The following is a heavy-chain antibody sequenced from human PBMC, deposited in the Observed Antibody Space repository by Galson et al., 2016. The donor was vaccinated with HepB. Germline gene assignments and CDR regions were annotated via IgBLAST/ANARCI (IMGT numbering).Heavy chain of an antibody. D-gene: IGHD3-3*01. CDR3: TREKEIFGEVIIMGLSHFDN. CDR2: IRSKAYSGTT. V-gene: IGHV3-49*03. CDR1: GSSFGDYG. Sequence: SLRLSCAGSGSSFGDYGMSWFRQAPGKGLEWIGFIRSKAYSGTTEYAASVQGRFTISRDDSKSTAYLQMNSLKTEDTAVYYCTREKEIFGEVIIMGLSHFDNWGQGTLVSVSS. J-gene: IGHJ4*02.